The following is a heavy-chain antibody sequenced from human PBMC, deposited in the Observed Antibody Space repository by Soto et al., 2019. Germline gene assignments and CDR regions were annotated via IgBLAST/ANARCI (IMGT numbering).Heavy chain of an antibody. CDR1: GGSINSYY. D-gene: IGHD2-21*02. J-gene: IGHJ5*01. CDR2: IYYSGST. V-gene: IGHV4-59*08. CDR3: AIHSDCCDITPDWFAF. Sequence: PSETLSLTCTVSGGSINSYYWSWIRQPPGKGLEWIGYIYYSGSTNYNPSLKSRVTISVDTSKNQFSLKLSSVTAADTAVYYCAIHSDCCDITPDWFAFWGQGSLVIGSS.